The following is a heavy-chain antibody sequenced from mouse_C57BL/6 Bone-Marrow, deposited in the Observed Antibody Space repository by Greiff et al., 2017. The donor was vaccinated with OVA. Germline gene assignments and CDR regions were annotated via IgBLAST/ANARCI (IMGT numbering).Heavy chain of an antibody. CDR3: ARHVEEYDAWFAY. J-gene: IGHJ3*01. D-gene: IGHD2-14*01. CDR1: GFTFSDYY. Sequence: EVKLVESGGGLVQPGGSLKLSCAASGFTFSDYYMYWVRQTPEKRLEWVAFISNGGGSTYYPDTVKGRFTISRDNAKNTLYLQMSRLKSEDTAMYYCARHVEEYDAWFAYWGQGTLVTVSA. CDR2: ISNGGGST. V-gene: IGHV5-12*01.